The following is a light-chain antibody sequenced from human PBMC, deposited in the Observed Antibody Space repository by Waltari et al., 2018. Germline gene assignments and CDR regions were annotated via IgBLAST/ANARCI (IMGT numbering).Light chain of an antibody. J-gene: IGKJ2*01. CDR2: AAS. CDR1: QSISSY. CDR3: QQSYSTLYT. Sequence: DIQMTQSPSSLSASVGDRVTITCRASQSISSYLNWYQQKPGKAPKLLIYAASSLQSWVPSRFSGSGSGTDFTLTISSLQPEDFATYYCQQSYSTLYTFGQGPSWRSN. V-gene: IGKV1-39*01.